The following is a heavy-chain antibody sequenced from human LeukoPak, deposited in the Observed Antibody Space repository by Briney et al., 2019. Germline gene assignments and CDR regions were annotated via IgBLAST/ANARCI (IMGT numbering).Heavy chain of an antibody. CDR2: ISYDGSNK. Sequence: GGSLRLSCAASGFTFSSYAMHWVRQAPGKGLEWVAVISYDGSNKYHADSVKGRFTISRDNSKNTLYLQMNSLRAEDTAVYYCAKPSPPGDGYNPCDYWGPGALVIVSS. J-gene: IGHJ4*02. CDR1: GFTFSSYA. D-gene: IGHD5-24*01. V-gene: IGHV3-30-3*02. CDR3: AKPSPPGDGYNPCDY.